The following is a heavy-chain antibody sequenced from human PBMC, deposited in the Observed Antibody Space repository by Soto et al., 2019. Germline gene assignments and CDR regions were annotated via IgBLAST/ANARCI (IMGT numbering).Heavy chain of an antibody. D-gene: IGHD6-13*01. CDR2: INSDGSST. CDR3: ARGPKQQLYY. Sequence: GGPLRLSCAASGCTFSSYWMHWVRQAPGKGLVWVSRINSDGSSTSYADSVKGRFTISRDNAKNTLYLQMNSLGAEDTAVYYCARGPKQQLYYWGQGTLVTVSS. CDR1: GCTFSSYW. V-gene: IGHV3-74*01. J-gene: IGHJ4*02.